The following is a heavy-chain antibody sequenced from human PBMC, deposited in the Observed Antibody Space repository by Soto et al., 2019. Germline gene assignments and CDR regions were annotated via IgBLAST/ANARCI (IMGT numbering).Heavy chain of an antibody. V-gene: IGHV3-30*04. Sequence: GGSLRLSCAASGFTFSSYAMHWVRQAPGKGLEWVAVISYDGSNKYYADSLKGRFTISRDNSKNKLYLQMNSLRAEDTAVYYSARGSAARYYYYYDGMDVWGQGTTVTVSS. J-gene: IGHJ6*02. CDR2: ISYDGSNK. CDR3: ARGSAARYYYYYDGMDV. D-gene: IGHD6-6*01. CDR1: GFTFSSYA.